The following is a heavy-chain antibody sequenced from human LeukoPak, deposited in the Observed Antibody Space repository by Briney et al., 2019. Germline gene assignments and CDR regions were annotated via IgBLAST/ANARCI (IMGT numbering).Heavy chain of an antibody. Sequence: ASVKVSCKASGYTFTSYDSNWLRQPPGQGLEWMGWMNPNSGNTGYAKKLQGRVTMTRNTSIRRAYMELSRLISADTAMYYCARRIAEGVTAIGYWGHGTLVTASS. CDR2: MNPNSGNT. CDR3: ARRIAEGVTAIGY. V-gene: IGHV1-8*01. J-gene: IGHJ4*01. D-gene: IGHD6-13*01. CDR1: GYTFTSYD.